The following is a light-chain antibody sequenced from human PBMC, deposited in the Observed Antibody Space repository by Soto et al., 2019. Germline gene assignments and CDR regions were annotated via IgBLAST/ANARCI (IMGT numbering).Light chain of an antibody. V-gene: IGLV2-8*01. Sequence: QSVLTQPASVSGSPGQSITISCSGTSSDIGNYNYVSWYQQHPGKAPKLMIYEVTKRPSGVPDRFSGSKSGNTASLTVSGLQAEDEADYYCSSYAGSNNVFGTGTKLTVL. CDR2: EVT. CDR1: SSDIGNYNY. J-gene: IGLJ1*01. CDR3: SSYAGSNNV.